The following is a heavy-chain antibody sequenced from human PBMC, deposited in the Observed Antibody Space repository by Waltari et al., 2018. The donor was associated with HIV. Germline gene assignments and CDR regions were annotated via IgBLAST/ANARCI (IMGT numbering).Heavy chain of an antibody. CDR2: VYPADSDT. CDR1: GDSFTNYW. J-gene: IGHJ4*02. V-gene: IGHV5-51*01. CDR3: VRQFGDQ. Sequence: EVQLVQSGAEVKTSGESLKITCPGHGDSFTNYWIGWVRQMPGKGLEWMGIVYPADSDTRYSPSFQGQVTISADKSISTAYLQWSSLKASDSAIYYCVRQFGDQWGQGSLVTVSS. D-gene: IGHD3-16*01.